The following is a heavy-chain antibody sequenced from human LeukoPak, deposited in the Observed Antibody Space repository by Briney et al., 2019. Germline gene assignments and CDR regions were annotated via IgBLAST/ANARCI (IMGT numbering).Heavy chain of an antibody. CDR3: ARDRMAVAVGTQWFDP. J-gene: IGHJ5*02. V-gene: IGHV1-69*01. CDR2: IIPIFGTA. CDR1: XXXX. D-gene: IGHD6-19*01. Sequence: XXXXISWVRQAPGQGLEWMGGIIPIFGTANYAQKFQGRVTITADESTSTAYMELSSLRSEDTAVYYCARDRMAVAVGTQWFDPWGQGTLVTVSS.